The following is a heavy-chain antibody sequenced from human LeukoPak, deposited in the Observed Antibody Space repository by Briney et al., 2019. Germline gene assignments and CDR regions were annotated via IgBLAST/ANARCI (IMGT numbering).Heavy chain of an antibody. Sequence: PTETLSLTCTVSGGSISSYYWSWIRQPPGKRLEWIGYIYYSGSTNYNPSLKSRVTISVDTSKNQFSLKLSSVTAADTAVYYCARADSGWFEYFQHWGQGTLVTVSS. D-gene: IGHD6-19*01. J-gene: IGHJ1*01. CDR2: IYYSGST. V-gene: IGHV4-59*01. CDR3: ARADSGWFEYFQH. CDR1: GGSISSYY.